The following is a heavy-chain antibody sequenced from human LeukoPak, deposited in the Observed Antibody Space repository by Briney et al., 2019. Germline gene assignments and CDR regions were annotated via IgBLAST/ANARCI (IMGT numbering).Heavy chain of an antibody. CDR3: ARGRKWLRFVGFDY. J-gene: IGHJ4*02. D-gene: IGHD5-12*01. CDR1: GGSFSGYY. CDR2: INHSGST. V-gene: IGHV4-34*01. Sequence: SETLSLTCAVYGGSFSGYYWSWIRQPPGKGLEWIGEINHSGSTNYNPSLKSRVTISVDTSKNQFSLKLNSVTAADTAVYYCARGRKWLRFVGFDYWGQGTLVTVSS.